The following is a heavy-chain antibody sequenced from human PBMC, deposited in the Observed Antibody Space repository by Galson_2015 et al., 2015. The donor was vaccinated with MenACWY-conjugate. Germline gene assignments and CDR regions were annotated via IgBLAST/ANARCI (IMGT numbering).Heavy chain of an antibody. V-gene: IGHV3-11*01. CDR3: AREGGAAKEFDY. CDR2: ISSGGSSI. CDR1: GFTFSDYD. J-gene: IGHJ4*02. D-gene: IGHD2-15*01. Sequence: SLRLSCAASGFTFSDYDMSWIRQAPGKGLEWVSYISSGGSSINHAKFVKGRFTISRDNAKNSQYLQMNSLRAEDTAVYYCAREGGAAKEFDYWGQGTLVTVSS.